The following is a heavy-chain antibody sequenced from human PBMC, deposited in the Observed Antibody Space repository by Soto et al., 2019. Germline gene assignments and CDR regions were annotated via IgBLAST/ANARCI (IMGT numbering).Heavy chain of an antibody. V-gene: IGHV1-2*02. J-gene: IGHJ4*02. CDR2: INSNSGGT. Sequence: QVQLVQSGAEVKKPGASVKVSCKASGYTFSDVYMHWVRQAPGQGLEWMGWINSNSGGTNYAQKFQGRVTMTRDTSISTAYMEVSRLTADDTAVYYCARSWISGYYYECWGQGTLVTVSS. D-gene: IGHD3-22*01. CDR3: ARSWISGYYYEC. CDR1: GYTFSDVY.